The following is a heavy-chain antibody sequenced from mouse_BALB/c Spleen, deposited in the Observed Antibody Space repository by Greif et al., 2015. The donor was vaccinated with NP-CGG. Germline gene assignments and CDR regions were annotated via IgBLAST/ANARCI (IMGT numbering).Heavy chain of an antibody. CDR3: ARDGNYRDYYAMDY. V-gene: IGHV14-3*02. CDR1: GFNIKDTY. D-gene: IGHD2-1*01. CDR2: IDPANGNT. Sequence: VQLQQSGAELVKPGASVKLSCTASGFNIKDTYMHWVKQRPEQGLEWIGRIDPANGNTKYDPKFQGKATITADTSSNTAYLQLSSLTSEDTAVYYCARDGNYRDYYAMDYWGQGTSVTVSS. J-gene: IGHJ4*01.